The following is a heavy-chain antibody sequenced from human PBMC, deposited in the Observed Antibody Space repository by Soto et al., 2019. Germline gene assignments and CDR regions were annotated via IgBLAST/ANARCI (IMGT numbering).Heavy chain of an antibody. CDR3: ARDGGRHSGGIDY. V-gene: IGHV1-69*01. D-gene: IGHD1-26*01. CDR2: IIPIFGTA. J-gene: IGHJ4*02. CDR1: GGTFSSYS. Sequence: QVQLVQSGAEVKKPGSSVKVSCKASGGTFSSYSINCVRQAPGQGLEWMGEIIPIFGTANYAQKFQGRFTITADESTSTAYMELSSLRSEDTAVYYCARDGGRHSGGIDYWGQGTLVTVYS.